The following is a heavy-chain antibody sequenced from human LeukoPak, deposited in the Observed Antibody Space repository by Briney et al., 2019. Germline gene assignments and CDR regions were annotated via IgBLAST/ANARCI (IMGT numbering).Heavy chain of an antibody. J-gene: IGHJ3*02. Sequence: PGGSLRLSCAASGFTFSSYWMSWVRQAPGKGLEGVANIKQDGSEKYYVDSVKGRFTISRDNAKNSLYLQMNSLRAEDTAVYYCARERTYYDILTGYYNAFDIWGQGTMVTVSS. CDR3: ARERTYYDILTGYYNAFDI. V-gene: IGHV3-7*03. CDR1: GFTFSSYW. D-gene: IGHD3-9*01. CDR2: IKQDGSEK.